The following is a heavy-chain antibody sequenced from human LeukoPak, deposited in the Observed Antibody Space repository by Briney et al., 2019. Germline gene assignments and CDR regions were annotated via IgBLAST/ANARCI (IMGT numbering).Heavy chain of an antibody. D-gene: IGHD2-21*02. CDR2: INPNSGGT. J-gene: IGHJ4*02. Sequence: ASVKVSCKASGYTFTGYYMHWVRPAPGQGLEWMGWINPNSGGTNYAQKFQGRVTMTRDTSISTAYMELSRLRSDDTAVYYCARGSVYCGGDCLFDYWGQGTLVTVSS. CDR1: GYTFTGYY. V-gene: IGHV1-2*02. CDR3: ARGSVYCGGDCLFDY.